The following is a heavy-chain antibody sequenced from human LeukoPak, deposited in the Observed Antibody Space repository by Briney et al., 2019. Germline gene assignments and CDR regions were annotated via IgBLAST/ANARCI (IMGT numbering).Heavy chain of an antibody. V-gene: IGHV5-51*01. Sequence: GESLKISCKGSGYSFTSYWIGWVRQMPGKGLEWMGIIYPGDSDTRYSPSFQGQVTISADKSISTAYLQWSSLKASDTAMYYCATPGPLIHNFVGGREVFDYWGQGTLVTVSS. CDR3: ATPGPLIHNFVGGREVFDY. J-gene: IGHJ4*02. D-gene: IGHD3-9*01. CDR1: GYSFTSYW. CDR2: IYPGDSDT.